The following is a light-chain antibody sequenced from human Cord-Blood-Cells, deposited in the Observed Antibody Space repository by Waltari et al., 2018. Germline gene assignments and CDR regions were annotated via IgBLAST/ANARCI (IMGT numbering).Light chain of an antibody. J-gene: IGLJ2*01. CDR3: SSYTSSSNVV. Sequence: QSALPQPASVSGSPGQSITISCTGTSSDVGGYNYVSWYQQHPGQAPKLMVYDVSKRPSGVSNRFSGSKSGTTASLTISGLQAEDEADYYCSSYTSSSNVVFGGGTKLTVL. CDR1: SSDVGGYNY. CDR2: DVS. V-gene: IGLV2-14*01.